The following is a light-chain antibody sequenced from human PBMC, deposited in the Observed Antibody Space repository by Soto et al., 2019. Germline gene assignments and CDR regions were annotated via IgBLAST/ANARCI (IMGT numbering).Light chain of an antibody. J-gene: IGKJ4*01. V-gene: IGKV1-9*01. Sequence: DIQLTQSPSFLSESVGDKVTITCRASQAISSSLAWYQQNPGKAPKLLIYGASTLQSGVPSRFSGSGSGTEFTLTIGSLQPEDFATYYCQQLNSYPLTFGGGAKVEMK. CDR3: QQLNSYPLT. CDR2: GAS. CDR1: QAISSS.